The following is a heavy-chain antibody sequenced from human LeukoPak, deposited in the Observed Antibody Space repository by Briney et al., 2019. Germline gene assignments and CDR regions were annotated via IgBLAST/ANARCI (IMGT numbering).Heavy chain of an antibody. CDR3: AKDPDYDILTGYLNY. CDR2: ISRGGDGT. D-gene: IGHD3-9*01. J-gene: IGHJ4*02. V-gene: IGHV3-23*01. Sequence: GGSLRLSCAASGFTFSSYAMGWVRQAPGKGLEWVSSISRGGDGTFFADSVKGRFTISRDNSKNTLYLQMNSLRAEDTAVYYCAKDPDYDILTGYLNYWGQGTLVTVSS. CDR1: GFTFSSYA.